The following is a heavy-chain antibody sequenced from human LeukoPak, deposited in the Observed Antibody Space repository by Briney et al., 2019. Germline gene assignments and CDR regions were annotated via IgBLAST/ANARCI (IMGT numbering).Heavy chain of an antibody. Sequence: GGSLRLSCAASGFTFSSYAMSWVRQAPGKGLEWVSAISGSGGSTYYADSVKGRFTISRDNSKNTLYLPMNSLRAEDTAVSYCARAYYDILSHFDYWGQGTLVTVSS. V-gene: IGHV3-23*01. CDR3: ARAYYDILSHFDY. CDR2: ISGSGGST. CDR1: GFTFSSYA. J-gene: IGHJ4*02. D-gene: IGHD3-9*01.